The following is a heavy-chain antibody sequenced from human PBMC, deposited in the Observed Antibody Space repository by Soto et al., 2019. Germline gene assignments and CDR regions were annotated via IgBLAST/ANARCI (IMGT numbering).Heavy chain of an antibody. V-gene: IGHV3-11*06. CDR3: AENSTSWRTSNPGGFDN. CDR1: GFRFSDYY. D-gene: IGHD2-2*01. CDR2: ISGLSTDT. J-gene: IGHJ4*02. Sequence: PGGSLRLSCAASGFRFSDYYMAWFRQPPGKGLEWISQISGLSTDTKYADSVKGRFTISRDNAKSSLSLQMDSLRAEDTAVYYCAENSTSWRTSNPGGFDNWGQGTLVTVSS.